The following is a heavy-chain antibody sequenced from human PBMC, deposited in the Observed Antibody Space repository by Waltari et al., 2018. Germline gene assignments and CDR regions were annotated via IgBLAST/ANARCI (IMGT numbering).Heavy chain of an antibody. D-gene: IGHD3-10*01. CDR2: INGSGGST. CDR3: ARMEQAYYYGSGSEFDY. Sequence: EVQLLESGGGLVQPGGSLRLSCAASGFTFSSYAMSWVRQAPGRGLEWVSAINGSGGSTYYADSVHGRFTISRDNSKNTLYLQMNSLRAEDTAVYYCARMEQAYYYGSGSEFDYWGQGTLVTVSS. CDR1: GFTFSSYA. J-gene: IGHJ4*02. V-gene: IGHV3-23*01.